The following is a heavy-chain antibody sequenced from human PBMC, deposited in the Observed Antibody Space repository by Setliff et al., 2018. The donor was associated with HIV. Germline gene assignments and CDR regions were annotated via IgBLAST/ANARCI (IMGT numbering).Heavy chain of an antibody. V-gene: IGHV3-30*04. D-gene: IGHD4-17*01. J-gene: IGHJ4*02. CDR2: ISYDGSDK. Sequence: GGSLRLSCAASGFTFSIHAIHWVRQAPGKGLEWVAVISYDGSDKYYADSVKGRFTISRDNSKNTLYLQMNSLRTEDTAVYYCARSHDYCDDRRLDYWGQGTLVTVSS. CDR1: GFTFSIHA. CDR3: ARSHDYCDDRRLDY.